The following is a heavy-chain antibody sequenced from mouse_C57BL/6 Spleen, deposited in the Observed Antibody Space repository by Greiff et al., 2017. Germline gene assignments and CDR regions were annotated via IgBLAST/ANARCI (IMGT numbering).Heavy chain of an antibody. CDR2: IDPADGDT. V-gene: IGHV14-1*01. Sequence: VQLQQSGAELVRPGASVKLSCTASGFTIKDYYMHWVKQRPEQGLEWIGRIDPADGDTEYAPKFKGKATMTADKSSSTAYLQLSSLTSEDAAVDYYTTVLYCGSTYAMDYWGQGTSVTVSS. J-gene: IGHJ4*01. D-gene: IGHD1-1*01. CDR1: GFTIKDYY. CDR3: TTVLYCGSTYAMDY.